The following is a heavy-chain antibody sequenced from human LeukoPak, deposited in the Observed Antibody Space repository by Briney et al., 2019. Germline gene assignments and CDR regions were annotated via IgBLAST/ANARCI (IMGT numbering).Heavy chain of an antibody. J-gene: IGHJ3*02. CDR3: ARDKGTFAFDI. Sequence: GSLRLSCAASGFTVSSNYMSWVRQAPGKGLEWVSVLYSGGSTYYADSVKGRFTISRDNSKNTVYLQMNSLRGEDTAVFYCARDKGTFAFDIWGQGTMVTVSS. CDR1: GFTVSSNY. V-gene: IGHV3-53*01. CDR2: LYSGGST. D-gene: IGHD3-10*01.